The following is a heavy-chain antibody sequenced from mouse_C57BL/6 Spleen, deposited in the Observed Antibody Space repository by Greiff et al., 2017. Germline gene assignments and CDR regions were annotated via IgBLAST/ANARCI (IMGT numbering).Heavy chain of an antibody. CDR2: IRSKSNNYAT. CDR1: GFSFNTYA. D-gene: IGHD1-1*02. Sequence: EAGGGLVQPKGSLKLSCAASGFSFNTYAMNWVRQAPGKGLDWVARIRSKSNNYATYYADSVKDRFTISRDDSESMLYLQMNNLKTEDTAMYYCVRHDDMGSWFAYWGQGTLVTVSA. CDR3: VRHDDMGSWFAY. V-gene: IGHV10-1*01. J-gene: IGHJ3*01.